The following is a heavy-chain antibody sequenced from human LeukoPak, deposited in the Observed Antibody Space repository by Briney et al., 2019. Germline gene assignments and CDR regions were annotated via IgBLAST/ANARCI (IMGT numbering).Heavy chain of an antibody. V-gene: IGHV1-24*01. CDR2: FDPEDGET. D-gene: IGHD1-26*01. Sequence: ASVKASCKVSGYTLTELSMHWVRQAPGKGLEWMGGFDPEDGETIYAQKFQGRVTMTEDTSTDTAYMELSSLRSEDTAVYYCATGVIVGASRRYYYYYGMDVWGQGTTVTVSS. CDR1: GYTLTELS. J-gene: IGHJ6*02. CDR3: ATGVIVGASRRYYYYYGMDV.